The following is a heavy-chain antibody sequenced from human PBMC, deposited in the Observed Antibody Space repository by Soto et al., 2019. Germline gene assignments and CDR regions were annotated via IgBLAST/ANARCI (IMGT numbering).Heavy chain of an antibody. V-gene: IGHV4-34*01. CDR2: INHSGST. J-gene: IGHJ1*01. CDR1: GGSFSGYY. CDR3: ARSRIRRFLEWLPTFAD. Sequence: PSETLSLTCAVYGGSFSGYYWSWIRQPPGKGLEWIGEINHSGSTNYNPSLKSRVTISVDTSKNQFSLKLSSVTAADTAVYYCARSRIRRFLEWLPTFADWGQGTLVPVPS. D-gene: IGHD3-3*01.